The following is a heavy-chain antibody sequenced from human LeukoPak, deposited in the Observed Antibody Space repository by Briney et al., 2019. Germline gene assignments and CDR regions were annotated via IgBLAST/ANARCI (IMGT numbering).Heavy chain of an antibody. CDR2: ISSSSSTI. J-gene: IGHJ6*03. CDR3: KGSSWYNYYYMDV. Sequence: GGSLRLSCAASGFTFSNYAMNWVRQAPGKGLEWVSYISSSSSTIYYADSMKGQFTISRDNAKNSLYLQMNSLRDEDAAVYYCKGSSWYNYYYMDVWGKGTTVTVSS. CDR1: GFTFSNYA. D-gene: IGHD6-13*01. V-gene: IGHV3-48*02.